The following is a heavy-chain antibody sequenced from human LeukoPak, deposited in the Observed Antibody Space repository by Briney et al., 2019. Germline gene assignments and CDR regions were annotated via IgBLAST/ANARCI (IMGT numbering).Heavy chain of an antibody. J-gene: IGHJ4*02. CDR3: ARAAGYSSGWYGRCYFDY. CDR2: INPNSGGT. D-gene: IGHD6-19*01. V-gene: IGHV1-2*02. Sequence: ASVKVSCKASGYTFTGYHMYWVRQAPGQGLEWMGWINPNSGGTKYAQKFQGRVTMTRDTSISTAYMEVSRLRSDDTAVYYCARAAGYSSGWYGRCYFDYWGQGTLVTVSS. CDR1: GYTFTGYH.